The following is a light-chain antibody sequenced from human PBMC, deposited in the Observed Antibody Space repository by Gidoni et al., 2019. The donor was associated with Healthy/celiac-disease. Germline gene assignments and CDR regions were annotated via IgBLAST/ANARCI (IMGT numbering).Light chain of an antibody. V-gene: IGLV3-25*02. CDR2: KDR. CDR3: QSADSSGTYWV. J-gene: IGLJ3*02. Sequence: SYELTQPPSVSMSPGQTARITCSGDALPKQYAYWYQQKPGQAPVLVIYKDRERPSGIPERFSGSSSGTTVTLTISGAQAEDEADYYCQSADSSGTYWVFGGGTKLTVL. CDR1: ALPKQY.